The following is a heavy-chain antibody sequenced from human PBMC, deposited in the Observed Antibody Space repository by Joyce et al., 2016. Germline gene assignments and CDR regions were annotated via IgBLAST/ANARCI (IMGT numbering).Heavy chain of an antibody. CDR1: GDSFSDTSYY. CDR2: IYNSEPT. Sequence: HLQESGPGLVKPSETLSLTCTISGDSFSDTSYYWTWIRQSPGKGLEWLGFIYNSEPTHYNPSLGGRLSISAGAAKKQFSLRLTSVTSADTAVYYCATSLPSRVGGFQFFGMDVWGQGTTVIVS. J-gene: IGHJ6*02. V-gene: IGHV4-61*01. CDR3: ATSLPSRVGGFQFFGMDV. D-gene: IGHD3-10*01.